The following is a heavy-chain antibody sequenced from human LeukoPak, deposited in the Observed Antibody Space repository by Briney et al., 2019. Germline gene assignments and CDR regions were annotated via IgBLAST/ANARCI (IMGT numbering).Heavy chain of an antibody. D-gene: IGHD2-2*01. CDR2: IYYSGST. CDR1: GGSISSSSYY. CDR3: ARHSHVYSLGYCSSTSCNNWFDP. Sequence: HPSETLSLTCTVSGGSISSSSYYWGWIRQPPGKGLEWIGSIYYSGSTYYNPSLKSRVTISVDTSKNQFSLKLSSVTAADTAVYYCARHSHVYSLGYCSSTSCNNWFDPWGQGTLVTVSS. J-gene: IGHJ5*02. V-gene: IGHV4-39*01.